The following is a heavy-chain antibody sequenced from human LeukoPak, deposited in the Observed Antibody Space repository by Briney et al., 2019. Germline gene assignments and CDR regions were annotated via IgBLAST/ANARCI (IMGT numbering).Heavy chain of an antibody. CDR1: GGSFSGYY. J-gene: IGHJ4*02. V-gene: IGHV4-34*01. D-gene: IGHD3-9*01. CDR2: INHSGST. CDR3: ASFDGNINLYGVFEY. Sequence: SETLSLTCAVYGGSFSGYYWSWIRQPPGKGLEWIGEINHSGSTNYNPSLKSRVTISVDTSKNQFSLKLSSVTAADTAVYYCASFDGNINLYGVFEYWGQGTLVTDSS.